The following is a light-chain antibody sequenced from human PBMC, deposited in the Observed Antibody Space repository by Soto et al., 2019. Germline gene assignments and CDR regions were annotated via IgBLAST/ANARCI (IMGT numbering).Light chain of an antibody. J-gene: IGKJ5*01. CDR1: QSVSSN. CDR3: QQYDNWLRA. V-gene: IGKV3-15*01. CDR2: GAS. Sequence: TLSSLASQSVSSNLAWYQQKPGQAPRLLIYGASTRATGIPARFSGSGSGTEFTLVFGIVQSEDFAVYSWQQYDNWLRAFGQGTRLEIK.